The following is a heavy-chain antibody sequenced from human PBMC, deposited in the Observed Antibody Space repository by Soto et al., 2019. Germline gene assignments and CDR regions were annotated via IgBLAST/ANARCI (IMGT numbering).Heavy chain of an antibody. Sequence: QVQLVESGGGVVQPGRSLRLSCAASGFTFSSYGMHWVRQAPGKGLEWVAVIWYDGSNKYYADSVKGRFTISRDNSKNTLYLQMNSLRAEETAVYYCARGGYSGYDAENYYYYYMDVWGKGTTVTVSS. D-gene: IGHD5-12*01. V-gene: IGHV3-33*01. CDR3: ARGGYSGYDAENYYYYYMDV. CDR1: GFTFSSYG. CDR2: IWYDGSNK. J-gene: IGHJ6*03.